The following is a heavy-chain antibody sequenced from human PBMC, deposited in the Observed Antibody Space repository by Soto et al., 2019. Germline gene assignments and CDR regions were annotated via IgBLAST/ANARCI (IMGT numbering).Heavy chain of an antibody. D-gene: IGHD5-12*01. CDR1: GFTFSDYY. V-gene: IGHV3-11*01. J-gene: IGHJ6*03. CDR3: ARPPGSDRKNDMGPDIVYYYYYMDV. CDR2: ISSSGSTI. Sequence: GGSLRLSCAASGFTFSDYYMSWIRQAPGKGLEWVSYISSSGSTIYYADSVKGRFTISRDKAKNSLYLQMNSLRAEDTAVYYCARPPGSDRKNDMGPDIVYYYYYMDVWGKGTTVTVSS.